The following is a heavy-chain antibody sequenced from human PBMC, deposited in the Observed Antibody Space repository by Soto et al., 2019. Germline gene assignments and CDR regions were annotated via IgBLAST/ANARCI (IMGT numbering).Heavy chain of an antibody. J-gene: IGHJ4*02. CDR3: AKSPPGGPFAY. D-gene: IGHD6-25*01. Sequence: QVQLVESGGGVVQPGRSLRLSCAASGFTFSSYGMHWVRQAPGKGLEWVAVISYDGSNKYYADSVKGRFTISRDNSKNTLYLQMNSLRAEDTAVYYCAKSPPGGPFAYWCQGTLVTVSS. CDR1: GFTFSSYG. V-gene: IGHV3-30*18. CDR2: ISYDGSNK.